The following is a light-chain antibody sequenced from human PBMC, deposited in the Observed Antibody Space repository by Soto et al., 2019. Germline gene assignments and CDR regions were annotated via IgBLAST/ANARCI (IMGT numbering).Light chain of an antibody. CDR2: EVS. Sequence: QSVLTQPPSASGSPGQSVTISCTGTSSDVGGYNYVSWYQQHPGKAPKLMIYEVSQRPSGVPDRFSGSKSGNTASLTVSGLQTEDEADYYCSSYAGERVFGGGTKLTVL. CDR3: SSYAGERV. CDR1: SSDVGGYNY. V-gene: IGLV2-8*01. J-gene: IGLJ2*01.